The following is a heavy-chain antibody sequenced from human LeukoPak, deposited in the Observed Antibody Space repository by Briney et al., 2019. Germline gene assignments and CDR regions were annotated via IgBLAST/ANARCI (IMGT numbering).Heavy chain of an antibody. J-gene: IGHJ4*02. V-gene: IGHV4-4*07. Sequence: MSSETLSLTCTVSGGSISSYYWSWIRQPAGKGLEWTGRIYTSGSTNYNPSLKSRVTISVDTSKNQFSLKLSSVTAADTAVYYCARVWTEYFDYWGQGTLVTVSS. D-gene: IGHD1-1*01. CDR1: GGSISSYY. CDR2: IYTSGST. CDR3: ARVWTEYFDY.